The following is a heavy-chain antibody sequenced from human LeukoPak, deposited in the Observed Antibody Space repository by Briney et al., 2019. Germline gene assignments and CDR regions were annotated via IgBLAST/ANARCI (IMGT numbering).Heavy chain of an antibody. Sequence: SETLSLTCTVSGGSISSYYWSWIRQPPGKGLEWIGYIYYSGSTNYNPSLKSRVTISVDTSKNQFSLKLSSVTAADTAVYYCARGSCSSTSCSPFDYWGQGTLVTASS. CDR1: GGSISSYY. CDR2: IYYSGST. V-gene: IGHV4-59*01. J-gene: IGHJ4*02. CDR3: ARGSCSSTSCSPFDY. D-gene: IGHD2-2*01.